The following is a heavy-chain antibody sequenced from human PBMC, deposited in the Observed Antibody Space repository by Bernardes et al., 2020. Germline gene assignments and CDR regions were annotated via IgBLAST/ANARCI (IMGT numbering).Heavy chain of an antibody. CDR1: GYTFTSYD. CDR3: ARGSGSYPHDAFDI. CDR2: ISTYNGNT. D-gene: IGHD1-26*01. Sequence: ASVKVSCKASGYTFTSYDISWVRQAPGQGLEWMGWISTYNGNTHYAQKLQGRVTMTTDTSTSTAYMELRSLRSDDTAVYYCARGSGSYPHDAFDIWGQGTMVTVSS. J-gene: IGHJ3*02. V-gene: IGHV1-18*01.